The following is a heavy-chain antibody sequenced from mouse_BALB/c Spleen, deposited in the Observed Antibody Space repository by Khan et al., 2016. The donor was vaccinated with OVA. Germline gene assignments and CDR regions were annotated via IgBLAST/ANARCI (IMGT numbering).Heavy chain of an antibody. CDR2: VSTGGGYT. CDR3: TRLAYYYDSEGFAY. D-gene: IGHD1-1*01. J-gene: IGHJ3*01. CDR1: GFTFSTYG. V-gene: IGHV5-6*01. Sequence: EVELVESGGDLVKPGGSLKLSCAASGFTFSTYGMSWVRQTPDKRLERVATVSTGGGYTYYPDSVKGRFTISRDNAKNTLYLQMSGLKSEDTAIFYCTRLAYYYDSEGFAYWGQGTLVTVSA.